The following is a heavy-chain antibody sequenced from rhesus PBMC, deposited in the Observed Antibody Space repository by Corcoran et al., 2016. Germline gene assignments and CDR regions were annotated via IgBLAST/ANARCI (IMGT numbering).Heavy chain of an antibody. CDR2: ILCSCSSN. CDR3: ARGPYLWYCAF. Sequence: QLQLQESGPGLVKPSETLSVTCAVSGGAISSSYWRWLRQAPGKGLEWIGDILCSCSSNNSNPCLMSRVTLAVETPNIELSLTLSSVTTADTSVFYCARGPYLWYCAFCGQGVLVTVSS. V-gene: IGHV4-169*01. J-gene: IGHJ1*01. CDR1: GGAISSSY. D-gene: IGHD2-21*01.